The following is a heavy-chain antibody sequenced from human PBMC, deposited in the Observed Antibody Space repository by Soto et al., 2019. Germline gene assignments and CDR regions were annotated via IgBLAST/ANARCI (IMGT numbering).Heavy chain of an antibody. Sequence: SVKVSCKTSGGTFSSYAISWVRQAPGQGLEWMGGIVPIVDTSTYAQKFQGRVTITADESTSTAYMELSSLRSDDTAIYYCVRVVAIPGPSRGNRTPRTIDL. CDR1: GGTFSSYA. J-gene: IGHJ2*01. D-gene: IGHD3-10*01. CDR2: IVPIVDTS. V-gene: IGHV1-69*13. CDR3: VRVVAIPGPSRGNRTPRTIDL.